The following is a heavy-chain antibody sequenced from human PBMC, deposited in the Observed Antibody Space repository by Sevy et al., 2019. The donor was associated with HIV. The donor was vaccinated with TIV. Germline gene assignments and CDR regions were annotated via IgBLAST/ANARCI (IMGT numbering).Heavy chain of an antibody. J-gene: IGHJ4*02. CDR1: GGTFSSYA. CDR2: INPNSGGT. D-gene: IGHD3-22*01. V-gene: IGHV1-2*06. Sequence: ASVKVSCKASGGTFSSYAISWVRQAPGQGLEWMGRINPNSGGTNYAQKFQGRVTMTRDTSISTAYMELSRLRSDDTAVYYCARGGLRYYDSSGYLNYWGQGTLVTVSS. CDR3: ARGGLRYYDSSGYLNY.